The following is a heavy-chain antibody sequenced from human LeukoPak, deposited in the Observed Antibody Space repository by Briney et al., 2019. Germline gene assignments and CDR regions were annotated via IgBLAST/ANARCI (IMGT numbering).Heavy chain of an antibody. CDR2: IYYSGST. CDR1: GGSISSSSYY. Sequence: SETLSLTCTVSGGSISSSSYYWGWIRQPPGKGPEWIGSIYYSGSTYYNPSLKSRVTISVDTSKNKFSLKLSSVTAADTAVYYCARHYDSSGYYYYYYYGMDVWGQGTTVTVSS. CDR3: ARHYDSSGYYYYYYYGMDV. V-gene: IGHV4-39*01. J-gene: IGHJ6*02. D-gene: IGHD3-22*01.